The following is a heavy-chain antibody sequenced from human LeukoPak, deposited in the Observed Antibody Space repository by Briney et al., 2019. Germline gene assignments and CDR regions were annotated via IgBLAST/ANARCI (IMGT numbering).Heavy chain of an antibody. V-gene: IGHV3-21*01. CDR3: ARVGEKAFHLWPEIDY. Sequence: GGSLRLSCAASGFTFSSYSMNWVRQAPGKGLEWVSSISGSSSYIYYADSVKGRFTISRDNAKNSLYLQMNSLRAEDTAVYYCARVGEKAFHLWPEIDYWGQGTLVTVSS. J-gene: IGHJ4*02. CDR1: GFTFSSYS. D-gene: IGHD5-24*01. CDR2: ISGSSSYI.